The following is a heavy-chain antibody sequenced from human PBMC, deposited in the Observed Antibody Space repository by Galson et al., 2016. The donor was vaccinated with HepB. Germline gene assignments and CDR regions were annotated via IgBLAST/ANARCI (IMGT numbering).Heavy chain of an antibody. Sequence: ETLSLTCIVSGGSINTYYWSRIRQPPGKGLEWIGYISGSGTTNYNPSLKSRVTMSVDKSKNHFSLKLTSVTAADTAMYYCAMDTDAWVRFDHWGQGALVTVSS. CDR2: ISGSGTT. V-gene: IGHV4-59*01. CDR1: GGSINTYY. D-gene: IGHD5-18*01. J-gene: IGHJ4*02. CDR3: AMDTDAWVRFDH.